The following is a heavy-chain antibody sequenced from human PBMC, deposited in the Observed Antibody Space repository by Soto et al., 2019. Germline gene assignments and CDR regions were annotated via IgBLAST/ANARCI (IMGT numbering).Heavy chain of an antibody. CDR1: GGSISSYY. D-gene: IGHD3-16*02. J-gene: IGHJ3*02. CDR3: ARAITFGGVIASADAFDI. Sequence: PSETLSLTCTVSGGSISSYYWSWIRQPPGKGLEWIGYIYYSGSTNYNPSLKSRVTISVDTSKNQFSLKLSPVTAADTAVYYCARAITFGGVIASADAFDIWGQGTMVTVSS. CDR2: IYYSGST. V-gene: IGHV4-59*01.